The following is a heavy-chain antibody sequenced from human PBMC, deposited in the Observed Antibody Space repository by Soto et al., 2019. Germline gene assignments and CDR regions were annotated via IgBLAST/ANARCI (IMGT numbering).Heavy chain of an antibody. J-gene: IGHJ6*02. V-gene: IGHV4-59*06. CDR3: ARERPTEGMDV. CDR2: IHYSGST. Sequence: SETLSLTCTVSGGSISSYYWSWIRQHPGKGLQWIGYIHYSGSTYYNPSLKSRVTISVDTSKNQFSLKLSSVTAADTAVYYCARERPTEGMDVWGQGTTVTVSS. CDR1: GGSISSYY. D-gene: IGHD1-1*01.